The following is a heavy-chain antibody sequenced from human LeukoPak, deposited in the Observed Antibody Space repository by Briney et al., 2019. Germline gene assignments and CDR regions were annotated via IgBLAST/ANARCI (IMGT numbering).Heavy chain of an antibody. V-gene: IGHV4-59*01. CDR2: IYYSGST. J-gene: IGHJ5*02. D-gene: IGHD3-22*01. CDR1: GGSISSYD. CDR3: ARVWGFGDSSGSTNWFDP. Sequence: SETLSLTCTVSGGSISSYDCSWIRQPPGKRLESIGDIYYSGSTNYTPSPKSRVTISVDTSKVEFSLKLSSVTAAATAVYYCARVWGFGDSSGSTNWFDPWGQGTLVIVSS.